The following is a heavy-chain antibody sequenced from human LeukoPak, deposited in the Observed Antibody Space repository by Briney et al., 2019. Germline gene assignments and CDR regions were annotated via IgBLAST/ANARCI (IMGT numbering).Heavy chain of an antibody. J-gene: IGHJ5*02. CDR1: GFTFSPHW. Sequence: GGSLRLSCIASGFTFSPHWMSWVRQPPGKGLEWVATIKPEGSERYSVDSVKGRFTISRDNAENSLYLQMNSVRAEDTAVYYCARGGSSRFDPWGQGTLVTVSS. V-gene: IGHV3-7*01. CDR2: IKPEGSER. CDR3: ARGGSSRFDP. D-gene: IGHD3-10*01.